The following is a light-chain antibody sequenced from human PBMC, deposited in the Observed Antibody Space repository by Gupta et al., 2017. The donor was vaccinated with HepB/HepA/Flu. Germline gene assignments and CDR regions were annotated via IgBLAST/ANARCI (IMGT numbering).Light chain of an antibody. CDR2: GVT. CDR1: SSDVGGYNY. Sequence: QSALTQPPSASGSPGQSVTISCTGTSSDVGGYNYVSWYQQHPGKAPKIIIYGVTKRPSGVPDRFSGSKSDNTASLTVSGLQAEDEADYYCGSYEGSNTYLVFGGGTKLTVL. CDR3: GSYEGSNTYLV. J-gene: IGLJ2*01. V-gene: IGLV2-8*01.